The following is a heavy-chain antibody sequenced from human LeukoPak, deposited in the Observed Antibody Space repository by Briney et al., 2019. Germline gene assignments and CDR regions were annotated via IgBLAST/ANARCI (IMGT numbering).Heavy chain of an antibody. CDR3: ARSKNVLRFLEVDV. CDR2: IYHSGST. CDR1: GYSISSGYY. V-gene: IGHV4-38-2*01. Sequence: SETLSLTCAVSGYSISSGYYWGWIRQPPGKGLEWIGSIYHSGSTYYNPSLKSRVTTSVDTSKNQFSLKLSSVTAADTAVYYCARSKNVLRFLEVDVWGKGTTVTVSS. D-gene: IGHD3-3*01. J-gene: IGHJ6*04.